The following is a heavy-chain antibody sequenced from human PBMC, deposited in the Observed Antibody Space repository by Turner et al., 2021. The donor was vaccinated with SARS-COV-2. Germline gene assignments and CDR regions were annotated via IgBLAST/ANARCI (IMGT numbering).Heavy chain of an antibody. V-gene: IGHV3-53*01. J-gene: IGHJ6*02. CDR1: GFTVSSNY. D-gene: IGHD3-3*01. CDR2: IDSGGST. CDR3: ARDLMEVGGMDV. Sequence: EVQLVESGGGLIQPGGSLSLSCAASGFTVSSNYMRWVRQGPGKGLEWVSVIDSGGSTYYADSVKGRFTISRDNSKNTLYLQMNSLRAEDTAVYYCARDLMEVGGMDVWGQGTTVTVSS.